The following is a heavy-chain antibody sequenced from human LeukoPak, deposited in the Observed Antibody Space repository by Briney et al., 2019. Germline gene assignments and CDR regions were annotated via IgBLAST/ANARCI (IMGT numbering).Heavy chain of an antibody. Sequence: ASVKVSCKASGYTFTRYYLHWVRQAPGQGLEWMGWINPNSGNTNYAQKFQGRVTMTRDTSISTAYLELSSLRSDDTAVYYCARGGGSLDYGGQGTLVTVSA. D-gene: IGHD1-26*01. J-gene: IGHJ4*02. V-gene: IGHV1-2*02. CDR1: GYTFTRYY. CDR2: INPNSGNT. CDR3: ARGGGSLDY.